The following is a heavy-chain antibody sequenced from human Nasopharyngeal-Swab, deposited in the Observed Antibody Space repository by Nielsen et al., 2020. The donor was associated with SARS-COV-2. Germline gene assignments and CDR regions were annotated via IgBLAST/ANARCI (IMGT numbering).Heavy chain of an antibody. V-gene: IGHV3-30-3*01. Sequence: GESLKISCAASGFTFSSYAMHWVRQAPGKGLEWVAVISYDGSNKYYADSVKGRFTISRDNSKNTLYLQTNSLRAEDTAVYYCARSDIVVVVADIGAFLNWGQGTLVTVSS. D-gene: IGHD2-15*01. CDR2: ISYDGSNK. CDR3: ARSDIVVVVADIGAFLN. CDR1: GFTFSSYA. J-gene: IGHJ4*02.